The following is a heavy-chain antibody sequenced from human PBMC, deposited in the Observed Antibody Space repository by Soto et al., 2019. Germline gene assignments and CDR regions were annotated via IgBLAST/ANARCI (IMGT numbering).Heavy chain of an antibody. CDR2: IYYSGST. CDR1: GGSISSGGYY. Sequence: TVSGGSISSGGYYWSWIRQHPGKGLEWIGYIYYSGSTYYNPSLKSRVTISVDTSKNQFSLKLSSVTAADTAVYYCARDSDSGTTPEFWGQGTLVTVSS. V-gene: IGHV4-31*03. J-gene: IGHJ4*02. D-gene: IGHD1-26*01. CDR3: ARDSDSGTTPEF.